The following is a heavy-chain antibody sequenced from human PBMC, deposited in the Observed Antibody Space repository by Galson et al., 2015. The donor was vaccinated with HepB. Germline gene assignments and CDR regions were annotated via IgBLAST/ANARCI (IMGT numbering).Heavy chain of an antibody. D-gene: IGHD1-26*01. Sequence: SVTVSCKVSGYTLTELSMHWMRQAPGKGLEWMGGFDPEDGETIYAQKFQGRVTTTEDTSTDTAYMELSSLRSEDTAVYYCATLAPYSGRRFDPWGQGTLVTVSS. J-gene: IGHJ5*02. CDR2: FDPEDGET. CDR3: ATLAPYSGRRFDP. V-gene: IGHV1-24*01. CDR1: GYTLTELS.